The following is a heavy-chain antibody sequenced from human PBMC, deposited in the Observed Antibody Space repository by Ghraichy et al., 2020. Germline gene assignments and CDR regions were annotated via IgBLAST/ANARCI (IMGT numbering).Heavy chain of an antibody. CDR2: IRLDGSDE. D-gene: IGHD1-20*01. J-gene: IGHJ4*02. Sequence: GESLNISCAASGFTFSNFGMHWVRQAPGKGLEWVAFIRLDGSDERYEDSVRGRFTISRDNSKYTLFLQMNFLRGEDTAVYYCAKDGRVTVGGIDHWGQGALVTVSS. CDR3: AKDGRVTVGGIDH. V-gene: IGHV3-30*02. CDR1: GFTFSNFG.